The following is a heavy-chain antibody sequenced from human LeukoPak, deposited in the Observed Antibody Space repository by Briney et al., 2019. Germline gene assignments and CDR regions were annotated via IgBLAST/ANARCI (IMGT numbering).Heavy chain of an antibody. V-gene: IGHV1-2*02. CDR1: GYTFTGYY. D-gene: IGHD6-19*01. CDR2: INPNSGGT. Sequence: ASVKVSCKASGYTFTGYYMHWVRQAPGQGLEWMGWINPNSGGTNYAQKFQGRVTMTRDTSISTAYMELSSLTSEDTAVYYCAKAAPGTFEQWRLVPGDIDYWGQGTLVTVSS. J-gene: IGHJ4*02. CDR3: AKAAPGTFEQWRLVPGDIDY.